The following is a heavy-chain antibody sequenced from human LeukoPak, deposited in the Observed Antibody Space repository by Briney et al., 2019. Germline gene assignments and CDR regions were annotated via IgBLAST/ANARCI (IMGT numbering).Heavy chain of an antibody. CDR1: GGSISSGGYY. Sequence: SQTLSLTCTVSGGSISSGGYYWSWIRQHPGKGLERIGYIYYSGSTYYNPSLKSRVTISVDTSKNQFSLKLSSVTAADTAVYYCARGRAGFVAAPPYYYYYMDVWGKGTTVTVSS. CDR2: IYYSGST. CDR3: ARGRAGFVAAPPYYYYYMDV. V-gene: IGHV4-31*03. D-gene: IGHD6-6*01. J-gene: IGHJ6*03.